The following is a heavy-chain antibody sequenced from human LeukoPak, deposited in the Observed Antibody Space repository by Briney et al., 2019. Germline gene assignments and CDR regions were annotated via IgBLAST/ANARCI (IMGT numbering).Heavy chain of an antibody. Sequence: GGSLRLSCAASGFTFNSYAMSWVRQAPGKGLEWVSAISGSGGSTYYADSVKGRFTISRDNSKNTLYLQMNSLRAEDTAVYYCAKDFWSGYYNWGSYFDYWGQGTLVTVSS. V-gene: IGHV3-23*01. CDR2: ISGSGGST. CDR3: AKDFWSGYYNWGSYFDY. D-gene: IGHD3-3*01. J-gene: IGHJ4*02. CDR1: GFTFNSYA.